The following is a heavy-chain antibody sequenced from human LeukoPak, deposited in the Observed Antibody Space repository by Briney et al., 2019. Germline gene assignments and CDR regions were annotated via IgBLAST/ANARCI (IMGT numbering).Heavy chain of an antibody. CDR3: ARHPRPLIAAAPADY. V-gene: IGHV5-51*01. Sequence: GESLKISCKGSGYSFTTYWIGWVRQMPGKGLEWMGIIYPGDSDTRYSPSFQGQVTISADKSISTAYLQWSSLKASDTAMYYCARHPRPLIAAAPADYWGQGTLVTVSS. J-gene: IGHJ4*02. D-gene: IGHD6-13*01. CDR2: IYPGDSDT. CDR1: GYSFTTYW.